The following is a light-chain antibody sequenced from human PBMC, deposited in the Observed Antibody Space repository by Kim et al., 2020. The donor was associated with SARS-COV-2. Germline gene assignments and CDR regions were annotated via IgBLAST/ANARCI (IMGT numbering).Light chain of an antibody. V-gene: IGKV1-8*01. CDR2: AAS. Sequence: AIRITQSPSSLSASTGDRVTITCRASQGISSYLAWYQQKPGKAPKLLIYAASTLQSGVPSRFSGSGSGTDFTLTISCLQSEDFATYYCQQYYSYFGWTFGQGTKVDIK. CDR1: QGISSY. CDR3: QQYYSYFGWT. J-gene: IGKJ1*01.